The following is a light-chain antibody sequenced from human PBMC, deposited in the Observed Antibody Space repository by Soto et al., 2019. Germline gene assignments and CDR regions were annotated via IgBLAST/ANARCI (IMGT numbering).Light chain of an antibody. CDR1: SSDVGGYNY. Sequence: QSALAQPASVSGSPGQSITISWTGSSSDVGGYNYVSWYQHHPGKAPKLMIYDVSNRPSGVSNRFSGSKSGNTASLPISGLQPEDEADYYCCSYTTSNTRQIVFGTGTKVTVL. J-gene: IGLJ1*01. CDR2: DVS. CDR3: CSYTTSNTRQIV. V-gene: IGLV2-14*03.